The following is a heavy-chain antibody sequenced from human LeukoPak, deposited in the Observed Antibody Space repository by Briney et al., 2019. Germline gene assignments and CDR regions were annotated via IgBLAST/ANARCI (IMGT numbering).Heavy chain of an antibody. J-gene: IGHJ3*02. Sequence: SETLSLTCAVYGGSFSGYYWSWIRQPPGKGLEWIANIYYSGSTYYNPSLKSRVTISVDTSKNQFSLKLSSVTAADMAVYYCARGGDGYNYFAAFDIWGQGTMVTVSS. D-gene: IGHD5-24*01. CDR2: IYYSGST. CDR3: ARGGDGYNYFAAFDI. CDR1: GGSFSGYY. V-gene: IGHV4-34*01.